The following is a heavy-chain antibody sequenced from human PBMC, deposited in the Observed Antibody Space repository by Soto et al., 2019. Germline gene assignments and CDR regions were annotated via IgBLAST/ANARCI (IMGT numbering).Heavy chain of an antibody. Sequence: PGGSLRLSCAASGFTFSSYEMNWVRQAPGKGLEWVSYISSSGSTIYYADSVKGRFTISRDNAKNSLYLQMSSLRAEDTAVYYCARDSSSSQTYYYYGMDVWGQGTTVTVSS. CDR1: GFTFSSYE. J-gene: IGHJ6*02. V-gene: IGHV3-48*03. D-gene: IGHD6-6*01. CDR3: ARDSSSSQTYYYYGMDV. CDR2: ISSSGSTI.